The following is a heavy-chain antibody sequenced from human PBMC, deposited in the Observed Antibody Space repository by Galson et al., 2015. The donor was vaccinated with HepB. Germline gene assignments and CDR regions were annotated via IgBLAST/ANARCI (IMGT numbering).Heavy chain of an antibody. CDR2: IYSGGST. J-gene: IGHJ6*02. Sequence: SLRLSCAASGFTVSSNYMSWVRQAPGKGLEWVSVIYSGGSTYYADSVKGRFTISRDNSKNTLYLQMNSLRAEDTAVYYCARDPPGEYYDILTGYFMTYGMDVWGQGTTVTVSS. D-gene: IGHD3-9*01. V-gene: IGHV3-66*02. CDR1: GFTVSSNY. CDR3: ARDPPGEYYDILTGYFMTYGMDV.